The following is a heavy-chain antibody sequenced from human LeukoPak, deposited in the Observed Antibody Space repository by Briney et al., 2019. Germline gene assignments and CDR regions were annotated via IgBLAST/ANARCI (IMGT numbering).Heavy chain of an antibody. D-gene: IGHD1-26*01. CDR1: GGTFSSYA. V-gene: IGHV1-69*01. CDR2: IIPIFGTA. J-gene: IGHJ4*02. Sequence: SVKVSCKASGGTFSSYAISWVRQAPGRGLEWMGGIIPIFGTANYAQKFQGRVTIIADESTSTAYMELSSLRSEDTAVYYCARGVVGATTGAYSFDYWGRGTLVTVSS. CDR3: ARGVVGATTGAYSFDY.